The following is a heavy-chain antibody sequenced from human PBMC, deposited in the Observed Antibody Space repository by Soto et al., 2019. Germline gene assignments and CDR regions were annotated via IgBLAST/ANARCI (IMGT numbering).Heavy chain of an antibody. J-gene: IGHJ6*02. V-gene: IGHV1-69*01. Sequence: QVQLVQSGAEVKKPGSSVKVSCKASGGTFSSYAISWVRQAPGQGLEWMGGIIPIFGTANYAQKFQGRDTITADESTSTAYMELSRLRAEDTAVYYCASARLAAAVPYYYYGMDVWGQGTTVTVSS. CDR3: ASARLAAAVPYYYYGMDV. D-gene: IGHD6-13*01. CDR1: GGTFSSYA. CDR2: IIPIFGTA.